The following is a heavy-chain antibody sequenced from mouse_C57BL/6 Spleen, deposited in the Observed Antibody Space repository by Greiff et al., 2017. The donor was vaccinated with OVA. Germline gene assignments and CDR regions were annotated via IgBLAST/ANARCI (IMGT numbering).Heavy chain of an antibody. CDR2: ISDGGSYT. Sequence: VQGVESGGGLVKPGGSLKLSCAASGFTFSSYAMSWVRQTPEKRLEWVATISDGGSYTYYPDNVKGRFTISRDNAKNNLYLQMSHLKSEDTAMYYCARNWVFDYWGQGTTLTVSS. V-gene: IGHV5-4*01. D-gene: IGHD4-1*01. CDR1: GFTFSSYA. J-gene: IGHJ2*01. CDR3: ARNWVFDY.